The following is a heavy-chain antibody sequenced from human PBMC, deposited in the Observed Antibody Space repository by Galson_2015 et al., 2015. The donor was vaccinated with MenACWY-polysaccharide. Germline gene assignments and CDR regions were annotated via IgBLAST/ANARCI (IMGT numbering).Heavy chain of an antibody. Sequence: QSGAEVKKPGESLEISCTGSGYSFSTFWIGWVRQMPGKGLEWMGIIYPGDSDTRYSPSFQGQVIISADKSTNTAYLQWSSLKASDTAMYYCTSHRAADGTIDAFEIWGQGTMVTVSS. CDR1: GYSFSTFW. CDR2: IYPGDSDT. J-gene: IGHJ3*02. D-gene: IGHD1-1*01. V-gene: IGHV5-51*01. CDR3: TSHRAADGTIDAFEI.